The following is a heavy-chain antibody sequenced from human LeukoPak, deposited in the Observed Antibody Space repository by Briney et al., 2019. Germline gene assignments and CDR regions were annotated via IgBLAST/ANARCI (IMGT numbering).Heavy chain of an antibody. CDR3: ARVGATNWAYYFDY. V-gene: IGHV3-48*03. D-gene: IGHD7-27*01. CDR2: ISSSISIT. Sequence: GGSLRLSCAASGFTFSSYEMNWVRQAPGKGLEWISYISSSISITSYADSVKGRFTISRDNAKNSLYLQLNSLRDEDTAVYYCARVGATNWAYYFDYWGQGTLVTVSS. J-gene: IGHJ4*02. CDR1: GFTFSSYE.